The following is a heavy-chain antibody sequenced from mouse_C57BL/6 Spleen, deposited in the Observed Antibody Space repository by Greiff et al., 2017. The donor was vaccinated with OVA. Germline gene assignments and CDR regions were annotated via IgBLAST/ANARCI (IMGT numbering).Heavy chain of an antibody. CDR3: ARELGLTRGYCDV. CDR1: GFNIKDYY. D-gene: IGHD4-1*01. V-gene: IGHV14-2*01. J-gene: IGHJ1*03. CDR2: IDPEDGET. Sequence: EVKLMESGAELVKPGASVKLSCTASGFNIKDYYMHWVKQRTEQGLEWIGRIDPEDGETKYAPKFQGKATITADTSSNTAYLQLSSLTSDDTAVYYCARELGLTRGYCDVWGTGTTVTVAS.